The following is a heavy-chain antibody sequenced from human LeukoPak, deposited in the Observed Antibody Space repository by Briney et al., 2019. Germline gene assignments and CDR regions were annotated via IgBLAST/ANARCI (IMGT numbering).Heavy chain of an antibody. CDR3: AREGIAATEGFDY. J-gene: IGHJ4*02. D-gene: IGHD6-13*01. CDR1: GGTFSSYA. Sequence: SVKVSCKASGGTFSSYATSWVRQAPGQGLEWMGGIIPIFGTANYAQKFQGRVTITADESTSTAYMELSSLRSEDTAVYYCAREGIAATEGFDYWGQGTLVTVSS. V-gene: IGHV1-69*13. CDR2: IIPIFGTA.